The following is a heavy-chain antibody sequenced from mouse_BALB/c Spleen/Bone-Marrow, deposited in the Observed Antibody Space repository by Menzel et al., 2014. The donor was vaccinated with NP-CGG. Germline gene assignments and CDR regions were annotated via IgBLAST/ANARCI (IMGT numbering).Heavy chain of an antibody. Sequence: EVKLMESGGGLVQPGGSLRLSCATSGFTFTDYYISWVRQPPGKALEWLGFIRNKANGYTTEYSVSVKGRFTISRDNSKNILYLQMNTLRAEDTATYYCARVYDGYCGYAMDYWGQGTSVTVSS. CDR3: ARVYDGYCGYAMDY. D-gene: IGHD2-3*01. V-gene: IGHV7-3*02. CDR2: IRNKANGYTT. J-gene: IGHJ4*01. CDR1: GFTFTDYY.